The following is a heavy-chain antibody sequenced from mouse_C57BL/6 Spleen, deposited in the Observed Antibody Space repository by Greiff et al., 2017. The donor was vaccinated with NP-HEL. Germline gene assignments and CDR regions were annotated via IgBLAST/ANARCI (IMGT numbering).Heavy chain of an antibody. V-gene: IGHV1-80*01. Sequence: VQLQQSGAELVKPGASVKISCKASGYAFSSYWMNWVKQRPGKGLEWIGQIYPGDGDTNYNGKFKGKATLTADKSSSTAYMQLSSLTSEDSAVYFCASPFITTVYFDYWGQGTTLTVSS. CDR3: ASPFITTVYFDY. CDR1: GYAFSSYW. CDR2: IYPGDGDT. D-gene: IGHD1-1*01. J-gene: IGHJ2*01.